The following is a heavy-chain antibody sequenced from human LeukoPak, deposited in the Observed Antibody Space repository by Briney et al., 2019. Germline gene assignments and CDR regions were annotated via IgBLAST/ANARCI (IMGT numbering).Heavy chain of an antibody. J-gene: IGHJ5*02. CDR3: TTDRWYSADH. CDR2: IEKNGSGK. Sequence: GGSLRLSCTVSGFIFSDSWMAWVRQAPGKGLEWVAIIEKNGSGKNYVDSVKGRFIISRDNAKNSLFLQMDSLKVEDTAIYYCTTDRWYSADHWGQGTLVTVSS. CDR1: GFIFSDSW. D-gene: IGHD2-15*01. V-gene: IGHV3-7*03.